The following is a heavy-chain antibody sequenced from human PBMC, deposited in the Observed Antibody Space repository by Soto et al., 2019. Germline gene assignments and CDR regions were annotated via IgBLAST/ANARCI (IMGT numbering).Heavy chain of an antibody. J-gene: IGHJ6*02. CDR1: GGSVTSGSYY. D-gene: IGHD6-13*01. V-gene: IGHV4-61*01. CDR2: IHYSGST. CDR3: ARDRGYSSSLTNGGMYV. Sequence: QLQLQESGPGLVKPSEALSLTCTVSGGSVTSGSYYWTWIRQPPGKRLEWIGYIHYSGSTNYQPPLKSRVTMSVDTSKTQFSLKLISVTAADTAVYYCARDRGYSSSLTNGGMYVWCQGTTVTVSS.